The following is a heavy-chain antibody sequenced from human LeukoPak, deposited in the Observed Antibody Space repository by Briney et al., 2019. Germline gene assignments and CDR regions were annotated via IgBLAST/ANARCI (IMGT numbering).Heavy chain of an antibody. D-gene: IGHD3-3*01. CDR1: GGSISSYY. Sequence: PSETLSLTCTVSGGSISSYYWSWIRQPAGKGLEWIGRIYTSGSTNYNPSLKSRVTMSVDTSKNQFSLKLSSVTAADTAVYFCASDFDFWCGYPGSDYWGRGTLVTVSS. V-gene: IGHV4-4*07. CDR2: IYTSGST. CDR3: ASDFDFWCGYPGSDY. J-gene: IGHJ4*02.